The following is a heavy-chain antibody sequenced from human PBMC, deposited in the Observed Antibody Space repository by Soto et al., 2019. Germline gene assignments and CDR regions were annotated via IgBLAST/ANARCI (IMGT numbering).Heavy chain of an antibody. CDR2: IYWDDDK. J-gene: IGHJ4*02. CDR3: AHRQRKAYCGGDCGGFDY. CDR1: GFSLSTSGVG. Sequence: QITLKESGPTLVKPTQTLTLTCTFSGFSLSTSGVGVGWIRQPPGKALEWLALIYWDDDKRYSPSLKSRLTIPKDTSKNQVVLTMTNLDPVDTATYYCAHRQRKAYCGGDCGGFDYWGQGTLVTVSS. D-gene: IGHD2-21*02. V-gene: IGHV2-5*02.